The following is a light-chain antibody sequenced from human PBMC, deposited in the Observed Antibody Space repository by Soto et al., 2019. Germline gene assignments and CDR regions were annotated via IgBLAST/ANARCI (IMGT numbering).Light chain of an antibody. V-gene: IGKV2-30*02. CDR1: QNLLHSDGDTY. Sequence: DAVMTQSPLSLSVTLGQPASISCKSSQNLLHSDGDTYLNWFQQRPGQSPRRLIAKVSKRDSGVPDRFSGSGSGSDFTLRISRVEAEDVGIYYCMQATHWPYTFGQGTKLEIK. CDR2: KVS. J-gene: IGKJ2*01. CDR3: MQATHWPYT.